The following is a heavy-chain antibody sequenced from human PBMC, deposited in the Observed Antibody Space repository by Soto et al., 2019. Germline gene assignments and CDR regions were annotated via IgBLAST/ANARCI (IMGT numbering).Heavy chain of an antibody. CDR1: GGSIRVDDYY. J-gene: IGHJ5*02. Sequence: SETLSLTCTVSGGSIRVDDYYWSWIRQHPGKGLEWIGYIYYSGSAYYNPSLERRVTMSVDTSKAPFSLKLSSVTAADTAIDFCPALRYTRIVSDESARGNNWFTPWGKGT. D-gene: IGHD2-21*01. CDR2: IYYSGSA. CDR3: PALRYTRIVSDESARGNNWFTP. V-gene: IGHV4-30-4*01.